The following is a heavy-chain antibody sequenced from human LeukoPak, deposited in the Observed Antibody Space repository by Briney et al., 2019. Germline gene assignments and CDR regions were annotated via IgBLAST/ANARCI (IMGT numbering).Heavy chain of an antibody. Sequence: SQTLSLTCTVSGGSISSGSYYWSSIRQPAGKGLEWIGHIYTSGSTNYNPSLKSRVTISVDTSKNQFSLKLSSVTAADTAGYYCARETFYYDSSGYSKTDYWGQGTLVTVSS. V-gene: IGHV4-61*09. CDR3: ARETFYYDSSGYSKTDY. D-gene: IGHD3-22*01. CDR2: IYTSGST. CDR1: GGSISSGSYY. J-gene: IGHJ4*02.